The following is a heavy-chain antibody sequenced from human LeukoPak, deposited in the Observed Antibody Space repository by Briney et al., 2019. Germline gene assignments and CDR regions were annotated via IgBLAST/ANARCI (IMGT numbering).Heavy chain of an antibody. V-gene: IGHV4-4*07. D-gene: IGHD6-6*01. Sequence: PSETLSLTCTVSGGSISSYYWSWIRQPAGKGLEWIGRIYTSGSTNYNPSLKSRVTMSVDTSKNQFSLKLSSVTAADTAVYYCVSVEQFAPGYYFDYWGQGTLVTVSS. CDR3: VSVEQFAPGYYFDY. CDR1: GGSISSYY. CDR2: IYTSGST. J-gene: IGHJ4*02.